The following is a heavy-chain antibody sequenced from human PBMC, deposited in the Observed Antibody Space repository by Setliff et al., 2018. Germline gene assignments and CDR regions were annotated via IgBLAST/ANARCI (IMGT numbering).Heavy chain of an antibody. V-gene: IGHV3-21*04. CDR1: RFTFSSYY. Sequence: PGGSLRLSCVASRFTFSSYYMNWVRQAPGKGLEWVSSISSSGSLIYYPDSVKGRFTISRDNAKKSVDLQMNSLRAEDTAVYYCATKAVAGTGGQGTLVTVSS. CDR2: ISSSGSLI. D-gene: IGHD6-19*01. J-gene: IGHJ4*02. CDR3: ATKAVAGT.